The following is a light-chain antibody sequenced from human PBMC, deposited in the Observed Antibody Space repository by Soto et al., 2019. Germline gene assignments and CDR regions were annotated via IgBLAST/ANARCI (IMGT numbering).Light chain of an antibody. CDR1: QSVASY. J-gene: IGKJ5*01. Sequence: EIVLTQSPATLSLSPGERATLSCRASQSVASYLAWYQQKPGQAPRLFIYDASNRATGIPARFSGSGSGTDFSLTISSLEPEDFALYYCQQGSSWAITFGQGTRLEIK. CDR3: QQGSSWAIT. V-gene: IGKV3-11*01. CDR2: DAS.